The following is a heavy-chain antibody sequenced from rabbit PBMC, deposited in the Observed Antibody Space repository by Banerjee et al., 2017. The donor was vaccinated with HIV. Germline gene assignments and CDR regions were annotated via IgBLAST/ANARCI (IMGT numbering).Heavy chain of an antibody. J-gene: IGHJ4*01. D-gene: IGHD8-1*01. CDR3: ARFYVGSTYDFKL. CDR1: GSDISSNA. CDR2: IYAGTSGST. Sequence: QEQLVESGGGLVQPEGSLTLTCKASGSDISSNAMCWVRQAPGKGLEWIACIYAGTSGSTYYASWAKGRFTISKTSTTVTLQMTSLTAADTATYFCARFYVGSTYDFKLWGQGTLVTVS. V-gene: IGHV1S45*01.